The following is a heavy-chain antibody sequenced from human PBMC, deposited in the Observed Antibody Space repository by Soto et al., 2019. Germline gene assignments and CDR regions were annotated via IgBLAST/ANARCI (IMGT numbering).Heavy chain of an antibody. CDR3: AREGYYYDSSGYS. J-gene: IGHJ4*02. CDR1: GGSISSGDYY. CDR2: IYYSGST. D-gene: IGHD3-22*01. Sequence: SETLSLTCTVSGGSISSGDYYWSWIRQPPGKGLEWIGYIYYSGSTYYNPSLKSRVTISVDTSKNQFSLKLSSVTAADTAVYYCAREGYYYDSSGYSWGQGTLVRVSS. V-gene: IGHV4-30-4*01.